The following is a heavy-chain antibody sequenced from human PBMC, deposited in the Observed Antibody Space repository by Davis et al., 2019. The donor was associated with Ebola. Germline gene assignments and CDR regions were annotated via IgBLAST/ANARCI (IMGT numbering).Heavy chain of an antibody. Sequence: AASVKVSCKASGYTFTNYGITWVRQAPGQGLEWMGWINPHNGNTNYAQNVQGRVIMTSDTATTTAYMEVGSLRSDDTAVYYCARSSYDFWSGSNHRYYYGMDVWGKGTTVTVSS. CDR2: INPHNGNT. V-gene: IGHV1-18*04. J-gene: IGHJ6*04. CDR1: GYTFTNYG. CDR3: ARSSYDFWSGSNHRYYYGMDV. D-gene: IGHD3-3*01.